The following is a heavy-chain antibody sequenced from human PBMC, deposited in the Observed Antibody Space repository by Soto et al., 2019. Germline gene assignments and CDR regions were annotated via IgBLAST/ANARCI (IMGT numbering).Heavy chain of an antibody. Sequence: ASVKVSCKASGYTFTSYYMHWVRQAPGQGLEWMGWINPNSGGTNYAQKFQGWVTMTRDTSISTAYMELSRLRSDDTAVYYCARDGSRRRYSYGLDYWGQGTLVTVSS. D-gene: IGHD5-18*01. CDR2: INPNSGGT. J-gene: IGHJ4*02. CDR1: GYTFTSYY. CDR3: ARDGSRRRYSYGLDY. V-gene: IGHV1-2*04.